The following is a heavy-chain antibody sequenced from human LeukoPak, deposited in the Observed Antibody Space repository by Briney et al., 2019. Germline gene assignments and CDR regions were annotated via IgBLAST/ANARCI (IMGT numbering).Heavy chain of an antibody. CDR2: ISYSGST. CDR1: GGYINSGTYY. J-gene: IGHJ3*02. Sequence: SETLSLTCSVSGGYINSGTYYWSWIRQPAGKGLEWIGYISYSGSTNYNPSLKSRVTMSVDTSKNQFSLKLSSVTAADTAVYYCARDSSGDDAFDIWGQGTMVTVSS. D-gene: IGHD3-22*01. CDR3: ARDSSGDDAFDI. V-gene: IGHV4-61*10.